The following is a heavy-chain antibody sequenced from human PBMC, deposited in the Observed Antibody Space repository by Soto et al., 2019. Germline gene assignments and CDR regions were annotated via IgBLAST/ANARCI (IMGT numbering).Heavy chain of an antibody. CDR1: GGSFSTYA. CDR3: ARGREMATSKFYFDY. V-gene: IGHV1-69*01. Sequence: QVQLVQSGAEVKKPGSSVKVSCKASGGSFSTYAINWVRQAPGQGLEWMGGIIPTFGSANNAQEFQGRVTITADESTSTVFMELTSPRSDDTAVYYCARGREMATSKFYFDYWGQGTLVTVSS. CDR2: IIPTFGSA. D-gene: IGHD1-1*01. J-gene: IGHJ4*02.